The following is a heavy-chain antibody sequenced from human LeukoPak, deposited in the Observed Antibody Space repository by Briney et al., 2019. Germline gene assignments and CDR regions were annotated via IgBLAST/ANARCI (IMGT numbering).Heavy chain of an antibody. V-gene: IGHV5-51*01. CDR3: ARSVVTGLDYYYYCGMDV. J-gene: IGHJ6*02. D-gene: IGHD1-14*01. CDR1: GYSFTSYW. Sequence: GESLKISCKGSGYSFTSYWIGWVRQMPGKGLEWMGIIYPGDSDTRYSPSFQGQVTISADKSISTAYLQWSSLKASDTAMYYCARSVVTGLDYYYYCGMDVWGQGTTVTVSS. CDR2: IYPGDSDT.